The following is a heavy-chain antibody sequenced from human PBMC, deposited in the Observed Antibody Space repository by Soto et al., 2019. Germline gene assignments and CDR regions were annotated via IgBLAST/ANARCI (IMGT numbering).Heavy chain of an antibody. D-gene: IGHD2-8*02. Sequence: SETLSLTCAVYGGSFSGYYWTWIRQPPGTGLEWIGEINHSGSTNYNPSLKSRVTITVDTSKNQFSLKLTSVTAADTAVYYCARDKITGLFDYWGQGALVTVSS. CDR3: ARDKITGLFDY. CDR1: GGSFSGYY. CDR2: INHSGST. V-gene: IGHV4-34*01. J-gene: IGHJ4*02.